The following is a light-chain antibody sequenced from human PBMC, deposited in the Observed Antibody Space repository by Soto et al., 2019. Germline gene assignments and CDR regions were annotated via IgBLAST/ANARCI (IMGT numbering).Light chain of an antibody. CDR2: DVS. CDR3: SSYTSATTYV. V-gene: IGLV2-14*01. Sequence: QSVLTRPASVSGAAGQSITISCTGTSSDVGAYNYDSWYQQYPGEAPKVIIYDVSHRPAGVSNRFSGSKSGNTASLTISGLQTQDEADYYCSSYTSATTYVFGTGTKVTVL. CDR1: SSDVGAYNY. J-gene: IGLJ1*01.